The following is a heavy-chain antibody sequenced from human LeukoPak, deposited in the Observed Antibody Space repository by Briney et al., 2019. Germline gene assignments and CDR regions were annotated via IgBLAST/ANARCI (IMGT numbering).Heavy chain of an antibody. D-gene: IGHD3-9*01. Sequence: GGSLRLSCAASGFTFSNAWMSWVRQAPGKGLEWVGRIKSKTDGGTTDYAAPVKGRFTISRDDSKNTLYLQMNSLKTEDTAVYYCTTDPYRPYHILTAYQGWGQGTLVTVSS. V-gene: IGHV3-15*01. J-gene: IGHJ4*02. CDR3: TTDPYRPYHILTAYQG. CDR1: GFTFSNAW. CDR2: IKSKTDGGTT.